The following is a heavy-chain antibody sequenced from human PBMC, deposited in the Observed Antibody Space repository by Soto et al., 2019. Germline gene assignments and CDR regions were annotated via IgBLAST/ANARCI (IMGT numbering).Heavy chain of an antibody. CDR1: GFSLTTSGVG. CDR3: ARRLTVVPLAFDL. D-gene: IGHD3-10*01. J-gene: IGHJ3*01. CDR2: IYWNDDT. V-gene: IGHV2-5*01. Sequence: SGPRGEPTQTLTPTCTFSGFSLTTSGVGVGWIRQPPGKALEWLALIYWNDDTRYSPSLKNRVTITTDTSKNQVVLTMTDMDPVDTATYYCARRLTVVPLAFDLWGQGTMVTVSS.